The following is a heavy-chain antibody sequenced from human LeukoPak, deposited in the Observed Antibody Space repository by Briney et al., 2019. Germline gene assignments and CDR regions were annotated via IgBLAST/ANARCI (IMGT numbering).Heavy chain of an antibody. CDR1: GFTFSSYG. CDR2: ISYDGSNK. V-gene: IGHV3-30*18. Sequence: GGSLRLSCAASGFTFSSYGMHWVRQAPGKGLEWVAVISYDGSNKYYADSVKGRFTISRDNSKNTLYLQMNSLRAENTAVYYCAKDPGDGYNYNYFDYWGQGTLVTVSS. CDR3: AKDPGDGYNYNYFDY. J-gene: IGHJ4*02. D-gene: IGHD5-24*01.